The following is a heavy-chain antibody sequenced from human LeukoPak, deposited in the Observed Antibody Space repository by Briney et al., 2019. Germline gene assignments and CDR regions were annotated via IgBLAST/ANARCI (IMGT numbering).Heavy chain of an antibody. CDR1: GGSISSTTYY. J-gene: IGHJ4*02. V-gene: IGHV4-39*07. D-gene: IGHD2-8*02. CDR3: ARLTGRNRNFDY. CDR2: IYYSGST. Sequence: SETLSLTCTVSGGSISSTTYYWGWIRQPPGKGLEWIGGIYYSGSTNYNPSLKSRVTISVDTSKNQFSLKLSSVTAADAAVYYCARLTGRNRNFDYWGQGTLVTVSS.